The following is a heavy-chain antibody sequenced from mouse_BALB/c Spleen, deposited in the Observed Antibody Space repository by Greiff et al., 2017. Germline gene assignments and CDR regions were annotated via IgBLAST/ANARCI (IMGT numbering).Heavy chain of an antibody. D-gene: IGHD2-10*02. CDR3: ARARVEYGNYDFDD. CDR1: GFSLTSYG. V-gene: IGHV2-9*02. CDR2: IWAGGST. Sequence: QVQLKQSGPGLVAPSQSLSITCTVSGFSLTSYGVHWVRQPPGKGLEWLGVIWAGGSTNYTSALMSRLSISKDNSKSQVFLKMNSLQTDDTAMYYCARARVEYGNYDFDDWGQGTTLTVSS. J-gene: IGHJ2*01.